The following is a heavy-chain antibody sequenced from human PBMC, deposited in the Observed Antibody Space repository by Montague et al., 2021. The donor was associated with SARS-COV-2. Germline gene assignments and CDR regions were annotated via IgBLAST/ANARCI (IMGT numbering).Heavy chain of an antibody. CDR1: GGSISSYY. CDR3: ARVPRNYDFWNGFYDAFDI. D-gene: IGHD3-3*01. J-gene: IGHJ3*02. Sequence: SETLSLTCTVSGGSISSYYWSWIRQPPGKGLEWIGYIYYSGSTNYNPSLKSRVTISVDTSKNQFSLKLSSVTAADTAVYYCARVPRNYDFWNGFYDAFDIWGQGTMVTVSS. CDR2: IYYSGST. V-gene: IGHV4-59*01.